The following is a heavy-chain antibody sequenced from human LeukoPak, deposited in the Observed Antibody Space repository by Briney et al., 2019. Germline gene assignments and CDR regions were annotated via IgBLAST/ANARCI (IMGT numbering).Heavy chain of an antibody. Sequence: GASVKVSCKASGYTFTSYGISWVRQAPGQGLEWMGWINPNSGGTNYAQKFQGRVTMTRDTSISTAYMELSRLRSDDTAVYYCARVNVDTAMVKDYYYYYMDVWGKGTTVTISS. J-gene: IGHJ6*03. V-gene: IGHV1-2*02. D-gene: IGHD5-18*01. CDR1: GYTFTSYG. CDR2: INPNSGGT. CDR3: ARVNVDTAMVKDYYYYYMDV.